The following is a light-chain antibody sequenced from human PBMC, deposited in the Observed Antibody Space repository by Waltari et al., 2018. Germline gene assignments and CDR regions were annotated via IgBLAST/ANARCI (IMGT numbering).Light chain of an antibody. J-gene: IGKJ4*01. CDR2: AAS. Sequence: DIQMTQSPYSLSASVGDRVTITCRASQGIKKSLAWYQQKPGKAPKLLLHAASTLESGVPSRFSGSESGAEYTLTISSLQPEDFATYYCQQYYSTPPLTFGGGTKVEIK. V-gene: IGKV1-NL1*01. CDR1: QGIKKS. CDR3: QQYYSTPPLT.